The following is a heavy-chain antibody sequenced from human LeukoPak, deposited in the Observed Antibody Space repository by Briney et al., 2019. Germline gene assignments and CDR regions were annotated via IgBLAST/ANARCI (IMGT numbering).Heavy chain of an antibody. V-gene: IGHV3-7*01. Sequence: PGRSLRLSCAASGFTFSSYWMSWVRQAPGKGPEWVANIKQDGSEKYYVDSVKGRFTISRDNAKNSLYLQMNSLRAEDTAVYYCARAGTNWNDVGEFDYWGQGTLVTVSS. D-gene: IGHD1-1*01. CDR1: GFTFSSYW. CDR2: IKQDGSEK. J-gene: IGHJ4*02. CDR3: ARAGTNWNDVGEFDY.